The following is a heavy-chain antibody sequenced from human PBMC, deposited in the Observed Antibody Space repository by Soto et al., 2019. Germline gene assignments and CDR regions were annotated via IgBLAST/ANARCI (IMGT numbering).Heavy chain of an antibody. J-gene: IGHJ4*02. CDR2: ISYHGREI. V-gene: IGHV3-30-3*01. Sequence: PGGSLRLSCAASGFNFDIYAFHWVRQSPGKGLEWLSVISYHGREIHYADSVKGRFTISRDKSRNTIYLLMNSLTYEDTAVYYCARDPVAVTGSFVDYWGQGTLVTVS. D-gene: IGHD3-9*01. CDR3: ARDPVAVTGSFVDY. CDR1: GFNFDIYA.